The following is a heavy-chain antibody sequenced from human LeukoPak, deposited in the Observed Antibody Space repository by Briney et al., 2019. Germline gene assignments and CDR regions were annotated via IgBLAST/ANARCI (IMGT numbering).Heavy chain of an antibody. CDR3: ARGSEPMGGLRFTS. Sequence: ASVKVSCKASGYTFTIYDINWVRQAPGQGLEWMGWMNPNSGNTGYAQKFQGRVTITRNTSISTAYMELSSLRSEDTAVYYCARGSEPMGGLRFTSWGQGTLVTVSS. J-gene: IGHJ4*02. V-gene: IGHV1-8*03. D-gene: IGHD5-12*01. CDR1: GYTFTIYD. CDR2: MNPNSGNT.